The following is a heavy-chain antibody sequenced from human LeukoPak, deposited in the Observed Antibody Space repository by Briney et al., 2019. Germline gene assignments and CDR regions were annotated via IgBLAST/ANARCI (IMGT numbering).Heavy chain of an antibody. CDR2: IRSKAYGGTT. CDR3: TGWGLAAYYYYYGMDV. V-gene: IGHV3-49*03. CDR1: GFTFGDYA. Sequence: GGSLRLSCTASGFTFGDYAMSWFRQAPGKGLEWVGFIRSKAYGGTTEYAASVKGRFTISRDDSKSIAYLQMNSLKTEDTAVYYCTGWGLAAYYYYYGMDVWGQGTTVTVSS. J-gene: IGHJ6*02. D-gene: IGHD2-21*01.